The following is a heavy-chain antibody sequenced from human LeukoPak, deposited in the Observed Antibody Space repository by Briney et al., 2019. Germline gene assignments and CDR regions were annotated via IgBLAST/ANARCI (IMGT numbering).Heavy chain of an antibody. CDR3: ATYKGQVFGSVYQPPRYSGMDV. D-gene: IGHD3-3*01. CDR1: GFTFSSYA. Sequence: GGSLRLSCAASGFTFSSYAMSWVRQAPGKGLEWVSAISGSGGSTYYADSVKGRFTISRDNSKNTLYLQMNSLRAEDTAVYYCATYKGQVFGSVYQPPRYSGMDVWGQGPPAPAS. CDR2: ISGSGGST. J-gene: IGHJ6*02. V-gene: IGHV3-23*01.